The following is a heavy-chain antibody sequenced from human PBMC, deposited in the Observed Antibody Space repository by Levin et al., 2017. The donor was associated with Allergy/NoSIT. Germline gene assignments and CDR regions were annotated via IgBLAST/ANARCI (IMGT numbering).Heavy chain of an antibody. J-gene: IGHJ4*02. V-gene: IGHV3-72*01. D-gene: IGHD3-10*01. CDR3: ARALPMVPYDY. CDR2: IKHKAESYTT. Sequence: GGSLRLSCSASGFIFSDHYMDWVRQAPGKGLEWIGRIKHKAESYTTEYAASVRARSTIARDDSNSLYLQMNSLRTEDTAVYYCARALPMVPYDYWGQGTLVTVSS. CDR1: GFIFSDHY.